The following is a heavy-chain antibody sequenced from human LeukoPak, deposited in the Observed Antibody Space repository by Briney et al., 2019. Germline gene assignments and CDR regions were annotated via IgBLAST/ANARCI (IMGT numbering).Heavy chain of an antibody. Sequence: PGGSLRLSCAHPVFPFCTYARYSGRQAPGTGLEWVSGISGSGGSTYYADSVRGRFTISRDNSKNTLFLKMNSLRAEDTAVYYSKNPSWDFTLFIDYWGPGTLVTVSS. V-gene: IGHV3-23*01. CDR3: KNPSWDFTLFIDY. CDR1: VFPFCTYA. J-gene: IGHJ4*02. CDR2: ISGSGGST. D-gene: IGHD3-3*01.